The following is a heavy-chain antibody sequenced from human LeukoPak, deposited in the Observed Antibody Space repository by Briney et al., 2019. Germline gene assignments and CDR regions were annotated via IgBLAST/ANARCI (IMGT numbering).Heavy chain of an antibody. Sequence: APVKVSCKASGYTFSNYGISWVRQAPGQGLEWMGWISPYNGNTNYAQKLQGRVTMTTDTSTSTAYMELRSLRSDDTAVYYCARGWLQPYWYFDLWGRGTLVTVSS. D-gene: IGHD5-24*01. CDR2: ISPYNGNT. V-gene: IGHV1-18*01. J-gene: IGHJ2*01. CDR3: ARGWLQPYWYFDL. CDR1: GYTFSNYG.